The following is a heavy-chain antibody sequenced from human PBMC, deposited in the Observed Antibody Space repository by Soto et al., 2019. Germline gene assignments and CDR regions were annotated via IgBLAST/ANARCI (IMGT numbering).Heavy chain of an antibody. Sequence: QLQLQESGSGLVKPSQTLSLTCAVSGGSISSGGYSWSWIRQPPGKGLEWIGYIYHSGSTYYNPSLQSRVTISVDRSKNQFSLKLSSVTAADTAVYYCARTLTDESSGYPWCYFDYWGQGTLVTVSS. CDR3: ARTLTDESSGYPWCYFDY. V-gene: IGHV4-30-2*01. D-gene: IGHD3-22*01. CDR2: IYHSGST. CDR1: GGSISSGGYS. J-gene: IGHJ4*02.